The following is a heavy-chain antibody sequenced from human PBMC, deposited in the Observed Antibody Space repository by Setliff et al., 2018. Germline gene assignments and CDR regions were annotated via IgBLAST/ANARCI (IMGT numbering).Heavy chain of an antibody. J-gene: IGHJ4*02. Sequence: PSETLSLTCNVSGGSISTSNYHWGWVRQPPGKGLEWIANIYFNGDTVKQPFLKSRVTISIDTSKNQFSLGLSSVIVADTATYYCVRVRVVQGYYEFDSWGQGARVTVSS. V-gene: IGHV4-39*07. CDR1: GGSISTSNYH. CDR2: IYFNGDT. D-gene: IGHD3-16*01. CDR3: VRVRVVQGYYEFDS.